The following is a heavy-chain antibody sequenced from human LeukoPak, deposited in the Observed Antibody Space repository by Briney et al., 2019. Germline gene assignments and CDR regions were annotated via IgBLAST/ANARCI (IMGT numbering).Heavy chain of an antibody. CDR2: INPNSGGT. CDR3: ARDPRRDGYNYYYYYYMDV. CDR1: GYTFTGYY. D-gene: IGHD5-24*01. Sequence: VASVKVSCKASGYTFTGYYMHWVRQAPGQGLEWMGWINPNSGGTNYAQKFQGRVTMTRDTSISTAYMELSRLRSDDTAVYYCARDPRRDGYNYYYYYYMDVWGKGTTVTVSS. V-gene: IGHV1-2*02. J-gene: IGHJ6*03.